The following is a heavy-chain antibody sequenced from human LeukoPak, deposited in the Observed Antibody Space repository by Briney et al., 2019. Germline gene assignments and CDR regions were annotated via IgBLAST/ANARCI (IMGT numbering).Heavy chain of an antibody. V-gene: IGHV3-9*03. CDR2: ISWNSGSI. CDR3: AKEVGYGYSSSWYYFDY. CDR1: GFTFDDYA. D-gene: IGHD6-13*01. Sequence: AGRSLRLSCAASGFTFDDYAMHWVRQAPGKGLEWVSGISWNSGSIGYADSVKGRFTTSRDNAKNSLYLQMNSLRDEDMALYYCAKEVGYGYSSSWYYFDYWGQGTLVTVSS. J-gene: IGHJ4*02.